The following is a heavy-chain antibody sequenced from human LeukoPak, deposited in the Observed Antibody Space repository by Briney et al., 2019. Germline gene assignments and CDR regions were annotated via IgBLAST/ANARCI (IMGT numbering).Heavy chain of an antibody. CDR1: GGPISSYY. D-gene: IGHD3-22*01. CDR3: ARDLNYYDSSGYLGY. V-gene: IGHV4-4*07. CDR2: IYTSGST. Sequence: SETLSLTCTVSGGPISSYYWSWIRQPAGKGLEWIGRIYTSGSTNYNPSLKSRVTMSVDTSKNQFSLKLSSVTAADTAVYYCARDLNYYDSSGYLGYRGQGTMVTVSS. J-gene: IGHJ4*02.